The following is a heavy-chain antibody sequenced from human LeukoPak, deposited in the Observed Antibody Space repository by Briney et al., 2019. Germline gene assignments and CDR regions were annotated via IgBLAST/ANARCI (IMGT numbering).Heavy chain of an antibody. CDR2: TFAGYSYT. J-gene: IGHJ2*01. V-gene: IGHV5-51*01. D-gene: IGHD4-17*01. Sequence: ASVKVSCKASRGTFSNYAITWVRQAPGQGLEWMGITFAGYSYTIYSPSFQGQVTISVDKSISTAYLQWSSLKASDTAMYYCARHFHPAETTGGYFDLWGRGTLVTVSA. CDR3: ARHFHPAETTGGYFDL. CDR1: RGTFSNYA.